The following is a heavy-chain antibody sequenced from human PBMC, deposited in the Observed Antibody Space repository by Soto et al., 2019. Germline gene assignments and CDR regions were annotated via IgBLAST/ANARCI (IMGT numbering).Heavy chain of an antibody. CDR3: AGWGRRIAAAGTHYYYYGMDV. CDR2: IYYSGST. CDR1: GGSISSYY. Sequence: SETLSLTCTVSGGSISSYYWSWIRQPPGKGLEWIGYIYYSGSTNYNPSLKSRVTISVDTSKNQFSLKLSSVTAADTAVYYCAGWGRRIAAAGTHYYYYGMDVWGQGTTVTVSS. D-gene: IGHD6-13*01. J-gene: IGHJ6*02. V-gene: IGHV4-59*01.